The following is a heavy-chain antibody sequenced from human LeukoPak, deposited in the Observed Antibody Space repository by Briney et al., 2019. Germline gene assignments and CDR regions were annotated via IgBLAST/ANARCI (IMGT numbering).Heavy chain of an antibody. CDR1: GFTFSSYE. J-gene: IGHJ6*03. D-gene: IGHD2-2*01. CDR3: ARDLSGFSIPAAMPVYYYYYYMDV. Sequence: GGSLRLSCAASGFTFSSYEMNWVRQAPGKGLEWVSYISSSGSTRYYADSVKGRFTISRDNAKNSLYLQMNSLRAEATAVYYCARDLSGFSIPAAMPVYYYYYYMDVWGKGTTVTVSS. V-gene: IGHV3-48*03. CDR2: ISSSGSTR.